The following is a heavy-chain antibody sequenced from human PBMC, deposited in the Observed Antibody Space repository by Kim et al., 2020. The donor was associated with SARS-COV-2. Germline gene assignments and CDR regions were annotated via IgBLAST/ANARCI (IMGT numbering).Heavy chain of an antibody. D-gene: IGHD1-26*01. J-gene: IGHJ5*02. Sequence: GGSLRLSCAASGFTFSDYYMSWIRQAPGKGLEWVSYISSSGSTIYYADSVKGRFTISRDNAKNSLYLQMNSLRAEDTAVYYWAGRKVGATYNWFDPWGQGTLVTVSS. V-gene: IGHV3-11*01. CDR2: ISSSGSTI. CDR3: AGRKVGATYNWFDP. CDR1: GFTFSDYY.